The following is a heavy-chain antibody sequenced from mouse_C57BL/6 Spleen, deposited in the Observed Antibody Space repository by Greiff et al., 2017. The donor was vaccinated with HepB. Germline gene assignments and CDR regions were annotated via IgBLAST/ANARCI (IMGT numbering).Heavy chain of an antibody. V-gene: IGHV3-6*01. J-gene: IGHJ1*03. CDR1: GYSITSGYY. CDR2: ISYDGSN. Sequence: DVKLQESGPGLVKPSQSLSLTCSVTGYSITSGYYWNWIRQFPGNKLEWMGYISYDGSNNYNPSLKNRISITRDTSKNQFFLKLNSVTTEDTATYYCARGDLVTTVYWYFDVWGTGTTVTVSS. CDR3: ARGDLVTTVYWYFDV. D-gene: IGHD1-1*01.